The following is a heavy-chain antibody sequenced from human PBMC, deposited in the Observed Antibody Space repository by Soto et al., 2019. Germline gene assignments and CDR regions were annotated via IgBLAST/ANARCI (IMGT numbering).Heavy chain of an antibody. D-gene: IGHD3-10*01. CDR2: IYYSGST. J-gene: IGHJ6*01. V-gene: IGHV4-59*01. Sequence: SEALSLTCTLSAGAISSYYWSWIRQPPGEGLEWIGYIYYSGSTNYNPSLKSRVTISVDTSKNQFTLKLSSVTAADTAVYYCAIADWGFYGSGPYYYYGMDVCGQGSMVT. CDR3: AIADWGFYGSGPYYYYGMDV. CDR1: AGAISSYY.